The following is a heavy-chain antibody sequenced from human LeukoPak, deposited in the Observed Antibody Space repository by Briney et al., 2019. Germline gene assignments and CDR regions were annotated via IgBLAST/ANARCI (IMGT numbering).Heavy chain of an antibody. CDR3: AINPNRMTTVTTYYYYYMDV. Sequence: SVKVSCKASGYTFTSYAISWVRQAPGRGLEWMGGIIPIFGTANYAQKFQGRVTITADESTSTAYMELSSLRSEDTAVYYCAINPNRMTTVTTYYYYYMDVWGKGTTVTVSS. CDR2: IIPIFGTA. J-gene: IGHJ6*03. V-gene: IGHV1-69*13. CDR1: GYTFTSYA. D-gene: IGHD4-17*01.